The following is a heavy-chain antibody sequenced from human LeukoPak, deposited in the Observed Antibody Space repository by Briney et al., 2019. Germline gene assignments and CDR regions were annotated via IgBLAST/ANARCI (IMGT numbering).Heavy chain of an antibody. CDR2: ISSSGSTI. CDR3: ARVMGDRGYCSGGSCYRDWYDAFDI. J-gene: IGHJ3*02. D-gene: IGHD2-15*01. Sequence: GGSLRLSCAASGFTFSDYYMSWIRQAPGKGLEWVSYISSSGSTIYYADSVKGRFTISRDNAKNSLYLQMNSLRAEDTAVYYRARVMGDRGYCSGGSCYRDWYDAFDIWGQGTMVTVSS. CDR1: GFTFSDYY. V-gene: IGHV3-11*04.